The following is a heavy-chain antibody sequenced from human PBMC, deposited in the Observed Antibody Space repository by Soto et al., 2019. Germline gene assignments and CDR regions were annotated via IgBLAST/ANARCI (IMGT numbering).Heavy chain of an antibody. CDR3: AKDLGHGGRGAFDI. J-gene: IGHJ3*02. CDR1: GFTFSSYG. CDR2: ISYDGSNK. D-gene: IGHD7-27*01. Sequence: QVQLVESGGGVVQPGRSLRLSCAASGFTFSSYGMHWVRQAPGKGLEWVAVISYDGSNKYYADSVKGRFTISRDNSXNPLYLQMNSLRAEDTAVYYCAKDLGHGGRGAFDIWGQGTMVTVSS. V-gene: IGHV3-30*18.